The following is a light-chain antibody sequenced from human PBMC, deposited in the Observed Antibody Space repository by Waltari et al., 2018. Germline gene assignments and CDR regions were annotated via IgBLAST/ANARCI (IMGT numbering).Light chain of an antibody. Sequence: DIVMTQYPDSLAVSLGEMATINCQSSKSVLYNSNSKNYLAWYQQKPGQPPKLLIKWASTRKSGVPARFSGSGSGTEFTLTISSLQAEDVAVYYCQQHYTPPFTFGPGTKVDIK. CDR1: KSVLYNSNSKNY. J-gene: IGKJ3*01. V-gene: IGKV4-1*01. CDR2: WAS. CDR3: QQHYTPPFT.